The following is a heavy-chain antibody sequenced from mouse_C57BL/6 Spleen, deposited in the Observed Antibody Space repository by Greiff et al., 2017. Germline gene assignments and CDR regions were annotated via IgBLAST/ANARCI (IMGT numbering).Heavy chain of an antibody. CDR2: IWTGGGT. D-gene: IGHD1-1*01. V-gene: IGHV2-9-1*01. CDR3: ARNYYGSSYGYWYFDV. CDR1: GFSLTSYA. J-gene: IGHJ1*03. Sequence: VQLVESGPGLVAPSQSLSITCTVSGFSLTSYAISWVRQPPGKGLEWLGVIWTGGGTNYNSALKSRLSISKDNSKSQVFLKMNSLQTDDTARYYCARNYYGSSYGYWYFDVWGTGTTVTVSS.